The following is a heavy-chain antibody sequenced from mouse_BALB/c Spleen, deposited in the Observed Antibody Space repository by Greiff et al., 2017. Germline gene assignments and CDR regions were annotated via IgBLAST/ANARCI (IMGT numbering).Heavy chain of an antibody. CDR1: GFTFSSYA. CDR3: ARLSYYDAMDY. CDR2: ISSGGSYT. V-gene: IGHV5-9-3*01. D-gene: IGHD6-2*01. Sequence: EVQLVESGGGLVKPGGSLKLSCAASGFTFSSYAMSWVRQTPEKRLEWVATISSGGSYTYYPDSVKGRFTISRDNAKNTLYLQMSSLRSEDTAMYYCARLSYYDAMDYWGQGTSVTVAS. J-gene: IGHJ4*01.